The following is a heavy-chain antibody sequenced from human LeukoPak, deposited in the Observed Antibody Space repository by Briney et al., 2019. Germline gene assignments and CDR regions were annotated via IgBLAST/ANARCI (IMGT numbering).Heavy chain of an antibody. CDR3: ARVRLLWFGYNWFDP. Sequence: EASVKVSCKASGYTFTSYAISWVRQAPGQGLEWMGGIIPIFGTANYAQKFQGRVTITADESTSTAYMELSSLRSEDTAVYYCARVRLLWFGYNWFDPWGQGTLVTVSS. CDR2: IIPIFGTA. J-gene: IGHJ5*02. CDR1: GYTFTSYA. D-gene: IGHD3-10*01. V-gene: IGHV1-69*13.